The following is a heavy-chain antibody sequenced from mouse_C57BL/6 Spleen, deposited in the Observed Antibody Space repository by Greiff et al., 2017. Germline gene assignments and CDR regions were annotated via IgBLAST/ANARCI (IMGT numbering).Heavy chain of an antibody. CDR3: ARSGTGKGGFAY. J-gene: IGHJ3*01. CDR2: IYPSDSET. V-gene: IGHV1-61*01. CDR1: GYTFTSYW. D-gene: IGHD4-1*01. Sequence: VKLQQPGAELVRPGSSVKLSCKASGYTFTSYWMDWVKQRPGQGLEWIGNIYPSDSETPYNQKFKDKATLTVDKSSSTAYMQLSSLTSEDSAVYYCARSGTGKGGFAYWGQGTLVTVSA.